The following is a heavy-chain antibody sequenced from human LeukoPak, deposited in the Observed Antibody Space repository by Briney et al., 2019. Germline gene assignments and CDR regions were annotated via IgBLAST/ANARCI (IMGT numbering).Heavy chain of an antibody. CDR2: IYYIGST. Sequence: PSETLSLTFTVSGGSISSYYWSWIRQPPGKGLEWIGYIYYIGSTNYNPSLKSRITISVDTSKNQFSLKLSSVTAADTAVYYCARYYYYGMDVWGQGTTVTVSS. CDR1: GGSISSYY. J-gene: IGHJ6*02. CDR3: ARYYYYGMDV. V-gene: IGHV4-59*01.